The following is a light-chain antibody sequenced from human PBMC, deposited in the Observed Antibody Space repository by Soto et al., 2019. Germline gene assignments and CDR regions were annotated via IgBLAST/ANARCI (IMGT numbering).Light chain of an antibody. J-gene: IGKJ3*01. CDR1: QSISSW. Sequence: DIQITQSPSTLSASVGDRVTITCRASQSISSWLAWYQQKPGKAPKLLIYKASSLESGVPSRFSGGGSGTEFTLTISSLQPDDFATYYCQQYNSYWFTFGPGTKVDIK. CDR3: QQYNSYWFT. CDR2: KAS. V-gene: IGKV1-5*03.